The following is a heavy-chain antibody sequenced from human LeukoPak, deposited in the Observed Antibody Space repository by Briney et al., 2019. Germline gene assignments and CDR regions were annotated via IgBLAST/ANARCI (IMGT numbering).Heavy chain of an antibody. J-gene: IGHJ4*02. V-gene: IGHV3-48*01. Sequence: GGSLRLSCAASGFTFSSYSMNWVRQAPGKGLEWVSYISSSSSTIYYADSVKGRFTISRDNSKNTLYLQMNSLRAEDTAVYYCARGCPRVWLATKYFDYWGQGTLVTVSS. CDR1: GFTFSSYS. D-gene: IGHD5-12*01. CDR2: ISSSSSTI. CDR3: ARGCPRVWLATKYFDY.